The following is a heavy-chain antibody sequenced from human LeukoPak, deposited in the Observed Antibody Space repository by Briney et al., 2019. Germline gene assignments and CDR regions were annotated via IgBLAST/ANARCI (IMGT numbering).Heavy chain of an antibody. D-gene: IGHD3-22*01. CDR3: AKDGAYYYDSSGYRN. CDR2: ISGSGGST. Sequence: PGGSLRLSCAASGFTFSSYAMSWVRQAPGKGLEWVSAISGSGGSTYYADSVKGRFTISRDNSKNTLYLQMNSLRAEDTAVYYCAKDGAYYYDSSGYRNWGQGTLVTVSS. CDR1: GFTFSSYA. J-gene: IGHJ4*02. V-gene: IGHV3-23*01.